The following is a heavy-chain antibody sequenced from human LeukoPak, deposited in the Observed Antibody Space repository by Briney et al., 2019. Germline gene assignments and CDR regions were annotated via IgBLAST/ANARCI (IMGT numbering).Heavy chain of an antibody. Sequence: SQTLSLTCAISGDSVSSNSAAWNWIRQSPSRGLEWLGRTYYRSKWYNDYAVSVKSRITINPDTSKNQFSLQLNSVTPEDTAVYYCARGGLQGYCSSTSCYTTSRGYYYYMDVWGKGTTVTVSS. CDR3: ARGGLQGYCSSTSCYTTSRGYYYYMDV. V-gene: IGHV6-1*01. CDR2: TYYRSKWYN. CDR1: GDSVSSNSAA. J-gene: IGHJ6*03. D-gene: IGHD2-2*02.